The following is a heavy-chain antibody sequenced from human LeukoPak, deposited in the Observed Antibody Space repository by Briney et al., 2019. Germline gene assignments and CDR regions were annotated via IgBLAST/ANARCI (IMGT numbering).Heavy chain of an antibody. Sequence: ASVKVSCKASGYIFTKYYIHWVRQAPGQGLEWAGILNPSDGSANSAQKFQGRITMTRDTSTGTVYMDLSSLRSKDTAVYYCARGGGILYDYWGQGTQVTVSS. CDR3: ARGGGILYDY. J-gene: IGHJ4*02. V-gene: IGHV1-46*01. D-gene: IGHD2-8*01. CDR2: LNPSDGSA. CDR1: GYIFTKYY.